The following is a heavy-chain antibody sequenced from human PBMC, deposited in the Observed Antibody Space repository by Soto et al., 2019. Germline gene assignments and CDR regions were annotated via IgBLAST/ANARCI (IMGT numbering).Heavy chain of an antibody. J-gene: IGHJ6*03. CDR2: ISAYNGNT. CDR3: ARLPQDYYGSGSYYNPYYYYYMDV. V-gene: IGHV1-18*01. CDR1: GYTFTSYG. Sequence: ASVKVSCKASGYTFTSYGISWVRQAPGQGLEWMGWISAYNGNTNYAQKLQGRVTMTTDTPTSTAYMELRSLRSDDTAVYYCARLPQDYYGSGSYYNPYYYYYMDVWGKGTTVTVSS. D-gene: IGHD3-10*01.